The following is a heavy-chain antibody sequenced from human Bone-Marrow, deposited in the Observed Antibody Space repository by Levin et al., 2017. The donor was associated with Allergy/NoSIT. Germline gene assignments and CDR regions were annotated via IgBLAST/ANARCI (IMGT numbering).Heavy chain of an antibody. V-gene: IGHV3-23*01. Sequence: PGGSLRLSCAASGFIFSSYAMNWVRQAPGKGLEWVSDISGSGGSTHYADSVKGRFTISRDNSKNTLYLQMNSLRAEDTAIYYCAKDSAYSSSGYDIDYWGQGTLVTVSS. CDR1: GFIFSSYA. D-gene: IGHD6-13*01. J-gene: IGHJ4*02. CDR2: ISGSGGST. CDR3: AKDSAYSSSGYDIDY.